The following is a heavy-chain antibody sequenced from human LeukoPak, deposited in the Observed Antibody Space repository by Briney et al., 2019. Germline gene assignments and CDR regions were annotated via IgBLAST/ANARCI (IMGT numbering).Heavy chain of an antibody. Sequence: ASVKVSCKASGYTFTSYGISWVRQAPGRGLEWMGWISAYNGSTNYAQKLQGRVTMTTDTSTSTAYMELRSLRSDDTAVYYCARDSHLPVPMITFGGVIVHDYWGQGTLVTVSS. J-gene: IGHJ4*02. CDR3: ARDSHLPVPMITFGGVIVHDY. CDR2: ISAYNGST. D-gene: IGHD3-16*02. CDR1: GYTFTSYG. V-gene: IGHV1-18*01.